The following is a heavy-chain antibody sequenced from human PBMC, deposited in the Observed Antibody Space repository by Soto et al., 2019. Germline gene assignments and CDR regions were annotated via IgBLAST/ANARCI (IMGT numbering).Heavy chain of an antibody. CDR3: AREGGGYRFDY. CDR1: GASVITGY. D-gene: IGHD1-26*01. J-gene: IGHJ4*02. CDR2: MYFGGSF. V-gene: IGHV4-59*02. Sequence: SETLSLTCTVSGASVITGYWSWIRQPPGKGLEWLGFMYFGGSFNYNPSLTSRVTISVDKSKNQFSLKVTSVTAADTAVYYCAREGGGYRFDYWGQGTLVTVSS.